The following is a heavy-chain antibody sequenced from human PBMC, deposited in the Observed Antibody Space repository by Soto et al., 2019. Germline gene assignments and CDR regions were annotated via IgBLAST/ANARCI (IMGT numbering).Heavy chain of an antibody. CDR3: TAAGGYYYGSGRSYYYMDV. D-gene: IGHD3-10*01. J-gene: IGHJ6*03. CDR2: IKSKTDGGTT. Sequence: GGSLRLSCAASGFTFSNAWMSWVRQAPGKGLEWVGRIKSKTDGGTTDYAAPVKGRFTISRDDSKNTLYLQMNSLKTEDTAVYYCTAAGGYYYGSGRSYYYMDVWGKGTTVTVSS. CDR1: GFTFSNAW. V-gene: IGHV3-15*01.